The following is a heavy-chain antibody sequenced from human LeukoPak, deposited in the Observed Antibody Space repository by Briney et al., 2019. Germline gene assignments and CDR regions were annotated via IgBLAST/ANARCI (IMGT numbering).Heavy chain of an antibody. CDR3: AVLDSTHPVLGY. V-gene: IGHV3-74*01. CDR2: INSDGSST. CDR1: GFTFSSYW. Sequence: GGSLRLSCAASGFTFSSYWMHWVRQAPGKGLVWVSRINSDGSSTSYADSVKGRFTISRDNAKNSLYLQMNSLRAEDTAVYYCAVLDSTHPVLGYWGQGTLVTVSS. D-gene: IGHD2-2*01. J-gene: IGHJ4*02.